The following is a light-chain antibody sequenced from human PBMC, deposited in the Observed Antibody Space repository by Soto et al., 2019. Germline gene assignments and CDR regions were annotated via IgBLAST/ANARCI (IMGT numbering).Light chain of an antibody. J-gene: IGKJ4*01. CDR3: KQSRETPLT. CDR1: QSLLHSNGYNY. V-gene: IGKV2-28*01. CDR2: MGS. Sequence: DIVMTQSPLSLPVTPGEPASISCRSSQSLLHSNGYNYLDWYLQKPGQSPQVLIYMGSNLGSGVPDRFSSSGSGTDFTLKISRVEAEYVGVYYCKQSRETPLTFGGADKVEIK.